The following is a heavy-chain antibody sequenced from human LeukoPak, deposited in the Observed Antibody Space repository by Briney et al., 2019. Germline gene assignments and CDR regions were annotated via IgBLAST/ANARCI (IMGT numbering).Heavy chain of an antibody. CDR1: GGYITSNSYY. D-gene: IGHD2-21*02. CDR3: ARMRTRVVTLFDY. V-gene: IGHV4-39*01. J-gene: IGHJ4*02. CDR2: IYYSGST. Sequence: SETLSLTCTVSGGYITSNSYYWGWIRHPPGKGLEWIGSIYYSGSTYYNPSFKSRVTISVDTSKNQFSLKLSSVTAADTAVYYCARMRTRVVTLFDYWGQGTLVTVSS.